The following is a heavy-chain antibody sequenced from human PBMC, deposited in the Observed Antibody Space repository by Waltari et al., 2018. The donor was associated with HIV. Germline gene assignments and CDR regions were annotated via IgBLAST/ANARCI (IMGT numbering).Heavy chain of an antibody. CDR1: GFTVGNSS. D-gene: IGHD3-22*01. Sequence: VRLVESGGALVRPGGALRLSCTASGFTVGNSSMTWVRHASGKGLECVSTVYSDRTTVYADSVKGRFCTSRDTSKNRLHFLMDSLRVDDTAVYYCAREVFYYANSGHPGCFDPWGQGTLVAVSS. CDR3: AREVFYYANSGHPGCFDP. CDR2: VYSDRTT. V-gene: IGHV3-66*01. J-gene: IGHJ5*02.